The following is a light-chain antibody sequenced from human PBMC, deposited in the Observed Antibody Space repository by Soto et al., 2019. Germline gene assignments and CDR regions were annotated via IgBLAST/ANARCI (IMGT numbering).Light chain of an antibody. CDR1: QAIRTA. Sequence: IQLTQSPSSLSASVGDRVTITCRASQAIRTALGWYQQKPGKAPNLLISAASTLQSGVPSRFSGSGSGTEFTLTISSLQPDDFATYYCHQYSSYSWTFGQGTKVDIK. J-gene: IGKJ1*01. V-gene: IGKV1-17*01. CDR2: AAS. CDR3: HQYSSYSWT.